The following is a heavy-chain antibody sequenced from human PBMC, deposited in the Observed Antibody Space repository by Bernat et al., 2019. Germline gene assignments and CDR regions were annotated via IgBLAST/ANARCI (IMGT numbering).Heavy chain of an antibody. D-gene: IGHD3-10*01. J-gene: IGHJ6*02. Sequence: QVQLVESGGGVVQPGRSLRLSCAASGFTFSSYGMHWVRQAPGKGLEWVAVIWYDGSNKCYADSVKGRFTISRDNSKNTLYLQMNSLRAEDTAVYYCARDRLRGYYGSGSHPKSGMDVWGQGTTVTVSS. V-gene: IGHV3-33*01. CDR2: IWYDGSNK. CDR3: ARDRLRGYYGSGSHPKSGMDV. CDR1: GFTFSSYG.